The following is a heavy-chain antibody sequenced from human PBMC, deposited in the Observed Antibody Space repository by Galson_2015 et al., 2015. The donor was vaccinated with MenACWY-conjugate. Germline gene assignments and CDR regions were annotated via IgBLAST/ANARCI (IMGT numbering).Heavy chain of an antibody. CDR2: IKADGSFS. J-gene: IGHJ4*02. Sequence: SLRLSCAASGFTFNNYGMHWVRQPPGKGLEWIAYIKADGSFSNYADSVKGRFTISTDNAKNMVYLQMDGLGDEDTAVYFCARENNWSFDSWGQGTLVTVSS. D-gene: IGHD1-1*01. CDR1: GFTFNNYG. V-gene: IGHV3-74*01. CDR3: ARENNWSFDS.